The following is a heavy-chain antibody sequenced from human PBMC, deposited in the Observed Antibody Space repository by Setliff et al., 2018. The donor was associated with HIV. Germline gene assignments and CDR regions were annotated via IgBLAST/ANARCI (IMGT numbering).Heavy chain of an antibody. V-gene: IGHV1-24*01. CDR3: ATRSAAAGSGPGAFDI. CDR1: GYTLTELS. D-gene: IGHD6-13*01. J-gene: IGHJ3*02. Sequence: VASVKVSCKVPGYTLTELSRHWVRQAPGKGLEWMGGFDPEDGETICAQKFQGRVTMTEDTSTDTAYMELSSLRSEDTAVYYCATRSAAAGSGPGAFDIWGQGTMVTVSS. CDR2: FDPEDGET.